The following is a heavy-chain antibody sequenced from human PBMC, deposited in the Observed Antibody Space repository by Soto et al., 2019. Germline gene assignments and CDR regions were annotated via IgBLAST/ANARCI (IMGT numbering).Heavy chain of an antibody. D-gene: IGHD2-2*01. V-gene: IGHV4-30-4*01. Sequence: SETLSLTCTVSGGSISSGDYYWSWIRQPPGKGLEWIGYIYYSGSTYYNPSLKSRVTISVDTSKNQFSLKLSSVTAADTAVYYCARGWGEVPAPWFYWGQGTLVTVSS. CDR1: GGSISSGDYY. CDR2: IYYSGST. J-gene: IGHJ4*02. CDR3: ARGWGEVPAPWFY.